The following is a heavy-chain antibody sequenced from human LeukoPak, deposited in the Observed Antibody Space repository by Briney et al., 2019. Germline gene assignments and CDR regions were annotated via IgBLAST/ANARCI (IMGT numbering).Heavy chain of an antibody. CDR3: ARALGVAVYWYFDL. V-gene: IGHV4-34*01. J-gene: IGHJ2*01. Sequence: SETLSLTCGVSGGSFSGYYWNWIRQPPGKGLEWIGEINHSGSTNYNPSLKSRVTISVDTSKNQFSLKLSSVTAADTAVYYCARALGVAVYWYFDLWGRGTLVTVSS. CDR1: GGSFSGYY. D-gene: IGHD6-19*01. CDR2: INHSGST.